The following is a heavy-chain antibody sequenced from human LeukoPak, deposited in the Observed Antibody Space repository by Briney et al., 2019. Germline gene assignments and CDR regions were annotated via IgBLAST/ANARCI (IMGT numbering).Heavy chain of an antibody. Sequence: GGSLRLSCAASGFTFSSYAMSWVRQAPGKGLEWVSGISGSGGGTDYADSVTGRFTISRDNSKNTLFLQMNSLRAEDTGVYYCAKDACSNTSCYANYFDYWAQGTLVTVSS. J-gene: IGHJ4*02. CDR3: AKDACSNTSCYANYFDY. CDR1: GFTFSSYA. D-gene: IGHD2-2*01. CDR2: ISGSGGGT. V-gene: IGHV3-23*01.